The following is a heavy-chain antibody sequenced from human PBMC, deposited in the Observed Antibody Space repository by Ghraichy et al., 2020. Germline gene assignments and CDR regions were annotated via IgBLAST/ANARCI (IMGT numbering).Heavy chain of an antibody. CDR1: GGSFSGYY. CDR2: INHSGST. V-gene: IGHV4-34*01. CDR3: ARGLPENSSSWYYYYYYYMDV. Sequence: SETLSLTCAVYGGSFSGYYWSWIRQPPGKGLEWIGEINHSGSTNYNPSLKSRVTISVDTSKNQFSLKLSSVTAADTAVYYCARGLPENSSSWYYYYYYYMDVWGKGTTVTVSS. D-gene: IGHD6-13*01. J-gene: IGHJ6*03.